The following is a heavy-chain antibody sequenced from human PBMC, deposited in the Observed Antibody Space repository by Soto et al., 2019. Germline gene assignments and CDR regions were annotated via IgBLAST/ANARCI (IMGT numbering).Heavy chain of an antibody. Sequence: ASVKVSCKASGYTFTGYYMHRVRQAPGQGLEWMGWINPNSGGTNYAQKFQGRVTMTRDTSISTAYMELSRLRSDDTAVYYCARNKIVVVKGYDAFDIWGQGSMVT. D-gene: IGHD3-22*01. V-gene: IGHV1-2*02. CDR2: INPNSGGT. CDR1: GYTFTGYY. J-gene: IGHJ3*02. CDR3: ARNKIVVVKGYDAFDI.